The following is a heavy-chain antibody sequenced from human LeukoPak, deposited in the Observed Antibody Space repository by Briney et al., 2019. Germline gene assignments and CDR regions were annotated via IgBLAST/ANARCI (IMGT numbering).Heavy chain of an antibody. CDR2: IYYSGST. CDR1: GGSISSYY. V-gene: IGHV4-59*01. Sequence: PSETLSLTCTVSGGSISSYYWSWIRQPPGKGLEWIGYIYYSGSTNYNPSLSSRVTISVDTSKNQFSLKLRSVTAADTAVYYCARGFGDCSAGSCYPKYWGQGTLVTVSS. CDR3: ARGFGDCSAGSCYPKY. D-gene: IGHD2-15*01. J-gene: IGHJ1*01.